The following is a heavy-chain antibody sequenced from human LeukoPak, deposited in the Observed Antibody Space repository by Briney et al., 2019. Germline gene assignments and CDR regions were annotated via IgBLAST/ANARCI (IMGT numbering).Heavy chain of an antibody. V-gene: IGHV3-30*02. D-gene: IGHD6-6*01. J-gene: IGHJ4*02. CDR1: GFTFSSYW. CDR3: AKQLPSEYSSSEGLFDY. Sequence: GGSLRLSCAASGFTFSSYWMHWVRQAPGKGLEWVAFIRYDGSNKYYADSVKGRFTISRDNSKNTLYLQMNSLRAEDTAVYYCAKQLPSEYSSSEGLFDYWGQGTLVTVSS. CDR2: IRYDGSNK.